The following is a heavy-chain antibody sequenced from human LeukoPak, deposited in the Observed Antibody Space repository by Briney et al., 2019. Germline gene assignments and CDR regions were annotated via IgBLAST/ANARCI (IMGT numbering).Heavy chain of an antibody. CDR3: ARDVVVVVAADSNFDY. Sequence: GGSLRLSCAASGFSFSINAMTWVRQAPGKGLEWVSSISTSSSYIYYADSVKGRFTISRDNAKNSLYLQMNSLRAEDTAVYYCARDVVVVVAADSNFDYWGQGTLVTVSS. CDR1: GFSFSINA. J-gene: IGHJ4*02. CDR2: ISTSSSYI. V-gene: IGHV3-21*01. D-gene: IGHD2-15*01.